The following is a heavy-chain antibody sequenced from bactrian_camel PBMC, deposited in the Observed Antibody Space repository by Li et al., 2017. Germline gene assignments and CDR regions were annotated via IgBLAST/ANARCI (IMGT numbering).Heavy chain of an antibody. V-gene: IGHV3S53*01. CDR1: GVDYSTFC. J-gene: IGHJ4*01. CDR2: VDMDGPT. CDR3: VAHIDRGLCFTRQNAYIV. Sequence: VQLVESGGAAVQAGGSLTLSCVVSGVDYSTFCMAWFRQAPGKEREGVATVDMDGPTNYTDSVKGRFIISKDNAKNILYLQMNSLQSEDTAMYYCVAHIDRGLCFTRQNAYIVWGQGTQVTVS. D-gene: IGHD1*01.